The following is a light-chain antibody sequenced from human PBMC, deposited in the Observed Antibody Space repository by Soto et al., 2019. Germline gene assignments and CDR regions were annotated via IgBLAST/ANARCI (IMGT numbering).Light chain of an antibody. CDR3: SSYTSRSTLV. CDR1: SSDVGGSKY. V-gene: IGLV2-14*01. Sequence: QSVLTQPASVSGSPGQSITISCTGTSSDVGGSKYVSWYQEHPGKAPKLIIFEVRSRPSGVSDRFSGSKSGNTASLTISGLQAEDEADYYCSSYTSRSTLVFGGGTKVTVL. CDR2: EVR. J-gene: IGLJ3*02.